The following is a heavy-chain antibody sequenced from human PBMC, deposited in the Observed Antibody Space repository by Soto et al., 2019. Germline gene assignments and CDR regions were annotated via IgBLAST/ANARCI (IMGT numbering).Heavy chain of an antibody. D-gene: IGHD2-2*01. CDR2: IIPIFGTA. CDR3: ARDKGKYQLLYHHYGMDV. CDR1: GGTLSSYS. J-gene: IGHJ6*02. Sequence: GAPMKVSFKASGGTLSSYSISWVRQAPGQGLEWMGVIIPIFGTANYAQKFQGRVTITADESTSTAYMELSSLRSEDTAVYYCARDKGKYQLLYHHYGMDVWGQGTTVTVSS. V-gene: IGHV1-69*13.